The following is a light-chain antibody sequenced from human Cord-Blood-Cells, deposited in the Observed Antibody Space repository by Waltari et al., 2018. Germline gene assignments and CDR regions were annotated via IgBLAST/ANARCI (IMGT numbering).Light chain of an antibody. J-gene: IGKJ4*01. CDR2: GAS. V-gene: IGKV3-15*01. CDR1: QSVSSN. Sequence: EIVMTQSPATLSVTPGERPTLSCRASQSVSSNLARYQQKPGQAPRLLIYGASTRATGIPASFSGSGSGTEFTLTISSLQSEDFAVYYCQQYNNWLTFGGGTKVEIK. CDR3: QQYNNWLT.